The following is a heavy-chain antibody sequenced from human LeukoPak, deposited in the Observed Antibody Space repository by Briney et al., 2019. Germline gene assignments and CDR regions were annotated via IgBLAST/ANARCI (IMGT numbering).Heavy chain of an antibody. V-gene: IGHV4-34*01. J-gene: IGHJ5*02. D-gene: IGHD3-10*02. CDR1: GDSISSYY. Sequence: MPSETLSLTCTVSGDSISSYYWSWSRQPPGKGLEWIGEINHSGSTNYNPSLKSRVTISVDTSKNQFSLKLSSVTAADTAVYYCARRSVPLFGHWFDPWGQGTLVTVSS. CDR3: ARRSVPLFGHWFDP. CDR2: INHSGST.